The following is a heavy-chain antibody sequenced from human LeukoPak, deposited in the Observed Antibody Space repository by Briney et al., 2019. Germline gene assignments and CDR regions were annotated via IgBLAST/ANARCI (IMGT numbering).Heavy chain of an antibody. Sequence: GGSLRLSCAASGFTFSSNNMNWVRQGPGKGLEWVSSISSSSSYIYYADSVKGRFTISRDNAKNPLYLQMNSLRAEDTAVYYCARDHDFWSVTDYWGQGTLVTVSS. CDR3: ARDHDFWSVTDY. V-gene: IGHV3-21*01. CDR2: ISSSSSYI. J-gene: IGHJ4*02. D-gene: IGHD3-3*01. CDR1: GFTFSSNN.